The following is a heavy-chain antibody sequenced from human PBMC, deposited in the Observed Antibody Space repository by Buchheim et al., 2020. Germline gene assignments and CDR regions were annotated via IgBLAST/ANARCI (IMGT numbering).Heavy chain of an antibody. J-gene: IGHJ4*02. CDR3: ARGGSGYYQIPFDY. D-gene: IGHD3-22*01. V-gene: IGHV4-59*11. CDR1: GGSISGHY. CDR2: IYYSGST. Sequence: QVQLQESGPGLVKPSETLSLTCTVSGGSISGHYWSWIRQPPGKRLEWIGYIYYSGSTSYNPSLRSRATISVDTSNNQFSLKLTSMTTADTAVYYCARGGSGYYQIPFDYWGQGTL.